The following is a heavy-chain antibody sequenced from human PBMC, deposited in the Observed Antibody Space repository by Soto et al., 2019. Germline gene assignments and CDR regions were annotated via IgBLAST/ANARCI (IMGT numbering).Heavy chain of an antibody. Sequence: PSETLSLTRPVYGGSFSGYYRSWISQPPGKGLEWIGKITHSGSTNYNPSLKSRVTISVDTSKNQFSLKLSSVTAADTAVYYCARRITIFGVVIIRKSDAFDIWVQGTMVT. CDR2: ITHSGST. V-gene: IGHV4-34*01. J-gene: IGHJ3*02. CDR1: GGSFSGYY. CDR3: ARRITIFGVVIIRKSDAFDI. D-gene: IGHD3-3*01.